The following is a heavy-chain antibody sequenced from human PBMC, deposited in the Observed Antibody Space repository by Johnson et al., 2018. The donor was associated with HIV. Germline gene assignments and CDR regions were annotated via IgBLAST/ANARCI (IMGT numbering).Heavy chain of an antibody. V-gene: IGHV3-23*04. CDR2: ISGSGGST. CDR1: GFTFSDYY. D-gene: IGHD2-2*01. Sequence: VQLVESGGGLVKPGGSLRLSCAASGFTFSDYYMSWIRQAPGKGLEWVSAISGSGGSTYCADSVKGRFTISRDNSKNTLYLQMDSLRAEDTAVYYCARDGYAGGFDIWGQGTMVTVSS. CDR3: ARDGYAGGFDI. J-gene: IGHJ3*02.